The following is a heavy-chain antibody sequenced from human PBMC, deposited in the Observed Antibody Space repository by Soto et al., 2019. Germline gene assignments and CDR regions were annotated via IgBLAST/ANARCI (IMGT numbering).Heavy chain of an antibody. D-gene: IGHD2-15*01. CDR2: ISYDGSNK. CDR1: GFTFSSYA. Sequence: SLSRSCAASGFTFSSYAMDWVRQAPGKGLERGGGISYDGSNKYYADSVKGRFTISRDNSKNTLYLQMNSLRAAETAVYYCARDWYVVVAATNYYYYGMDVWGQGTTVTVSS. J-gene: IGHJ6*02. V-gene: IGHV3-30-3*01. CDR3: ARDWYVVVAATNYYYYGMDV.